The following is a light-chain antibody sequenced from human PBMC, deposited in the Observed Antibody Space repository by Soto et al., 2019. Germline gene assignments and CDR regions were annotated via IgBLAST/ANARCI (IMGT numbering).Light chain of an antibody. V-gene: IGLV3-21*04. Sequence: SYELTQPPSVSVAPGKTARITCGGNNIGSKSVHWYQQKPGQAPVLVIYYDSDRPSGIPERFSGSNSGNTATLTLSRVEAGDEADYYCQVWDSSRVVFGGGTKLTVL. CDR1: NIGSKS. CDR3: QVWDSSRVV. J-gene: IGLJ2*01. CDR2: YDS.